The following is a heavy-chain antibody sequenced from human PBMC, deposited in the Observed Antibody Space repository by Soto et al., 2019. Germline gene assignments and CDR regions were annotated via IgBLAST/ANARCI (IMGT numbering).Heavy chain of an antibody. CDR3: AHRFDWYYFNF. CDR1: GFSLSTSEVG. CDR2: IYWDDDK. Sequence: QITLKESGPTLVKPTQTLTLTCTFSGFSLSTSEVGVGWIRQPPGKAPEWLALIYWDDDKRYSPSLKSRLTITKDTSKNQVVLTMTNMDPVDTATYYCAHRFDWYYFNFWGQGTLVTVSS. D-gene: IGHD3-9*01. V-gene: IGHV2-5*02. J-gene: IGHJ4*02.